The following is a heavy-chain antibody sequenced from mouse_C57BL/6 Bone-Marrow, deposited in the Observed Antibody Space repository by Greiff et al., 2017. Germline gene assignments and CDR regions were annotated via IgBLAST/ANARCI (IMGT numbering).Heavy chain of an antibody. CDR1: GFNIKDYY. V-gene: IGHV14-2*01. CDR2: IDPEDGET. J-gene: IGHJ4*01. CDR3: ATLYYYAMDY. Sequence: EVQLMESGAELVKPGASVKLSCTASGFNIKDYYMHWVKQRTEQGLEWIGRIDPEDGETKYAPIFQGKATITADTSSNTAYLQLSSLTSEDTAVYYCATLYYYAMDYWGQGTSVTVSS.